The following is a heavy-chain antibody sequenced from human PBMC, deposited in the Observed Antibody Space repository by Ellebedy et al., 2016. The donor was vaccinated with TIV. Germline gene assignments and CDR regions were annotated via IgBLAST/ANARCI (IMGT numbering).Heavy chain of an antibody. CDR3: ARGSGWIIDY. J-gene: IGHJ4*02. CDR1: GFTVRSYW. V-gene: IGHV3-7*04. CDR2: IKQDGSEE. Sequence: GESLKIACTDSGFTVRSYWMQSVRQAPGKGLEWVANIKQDGSEEYYLDSVKGRFTISRDNAKKSLYLQMNSLRSEDTAVYYCARGSGWIIDYWGQGTLVTVSS. D-gene: IGHD6-19*01.